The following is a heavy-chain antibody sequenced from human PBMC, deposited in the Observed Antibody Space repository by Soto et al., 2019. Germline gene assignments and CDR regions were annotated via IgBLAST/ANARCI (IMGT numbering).Heavy chain of an antibody. J-gene: IGHJ6*02. D-gene: IGHD3-3*01. CDR3: AKDGQSGFWSGYYLDV. CDR2: ISIDGSRT. Sequence: CXASGFPFASYWMHWVRPAPGKGLVWVSRISIDGSRTNYADSVKGRFTISRDNAKNTLYLQMNGLRAEDTAVYYCAKDGQSGFWSGYYLDVWGQGTTVTVSS. V-gene: IGHV3-74*01. CDR1: GFPFASYW.